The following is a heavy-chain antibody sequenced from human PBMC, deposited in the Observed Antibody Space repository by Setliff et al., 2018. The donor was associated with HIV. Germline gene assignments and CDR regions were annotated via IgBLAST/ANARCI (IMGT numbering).Heavy chain of an antibody. D-gene: IGHD2-15*01. V-gene: IGHV3-48*03. CDR2: ISSTGETI. Sequence: GGSLRLSCEASGITFSSDEMNWVSQAPGKGVEWVSLISSTGETIYYADSVKGRFTISRDNAKNTLYVQMNSLRVDDTGVYYCARSGPGGGYDIWGQGTMVTVSS. J-gene: IGHJ3*02. CDR1: GITFSSDE. CDR3: ARSGPGGGYDI.